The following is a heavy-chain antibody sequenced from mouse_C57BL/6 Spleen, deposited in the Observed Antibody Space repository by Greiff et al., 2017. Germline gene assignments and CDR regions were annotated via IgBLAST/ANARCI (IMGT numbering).Heavy chain of an antibody. CDR2: IDPSDSYT. CDR1: GYTFTSYW. CDR3: ARRETGTFYWYFDV. D-gene: IGHD4-1*01. V-gene: IGHV1-59*01. Sequence: QVQLQQPGAELVRPGTSVKLSCKASGYTFTSYWMHWVKQRPGQGLEWIGVIDPSDSYTNYNQKFKGKATLTVDTSSSTAYMQLSSLTSEDSAVYYCARRETGTFYWYFDVWGTGTTVNVSS. J-gene: IGHJ1*03.